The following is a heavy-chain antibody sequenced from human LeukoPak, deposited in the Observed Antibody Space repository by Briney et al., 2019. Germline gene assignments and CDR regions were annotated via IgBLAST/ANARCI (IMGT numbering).Heavy chain of an antibody. CDR1: GFTFSSYS. Sequence: GGSLRLSCAASGFTFSSYSMNWVRQAPGKGLEWVSAISGSGGSTYYADSVKGRFTISRDFFKNTLYLQMNSLRAEDTAVYYCAKESSGWYYFDYWGQGTLVTVSS. J-gene: IGHJ4*02. CDR2: ISGSGGST. D-gene: IGHD6-19*01. CDR3: AKESSGWYYFDY. V-gene: IGHV3-23*01.